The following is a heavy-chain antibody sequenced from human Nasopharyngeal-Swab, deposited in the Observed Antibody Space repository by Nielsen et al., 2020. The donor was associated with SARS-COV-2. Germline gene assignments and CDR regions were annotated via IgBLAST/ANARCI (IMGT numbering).Heavy chain of an antibody. D-gene: IGHD3-10*01. CDR1: GGSISSGGYY. J-gene: IGHJ5*02. CDR3: ARGTTMVRGVSGWFDP. Sequence: GSLRLSCAVSGGSISSGGYYWSWIRQPPGKGLEWIGEINHSGSTNYNPSLKSRVTISVDTSKNQFSLKLSSVTAADTAVYYCARGTTMVRGVSGWFDPWGQGTLVTVSS. CDR2: INHSGST. V-gene: IGHV4-34*01.